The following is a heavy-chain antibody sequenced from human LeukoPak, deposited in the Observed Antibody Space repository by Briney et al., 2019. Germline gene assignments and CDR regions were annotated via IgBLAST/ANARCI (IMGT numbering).Heavy chain of an antibody. CDR3: ARSRYSYGFGPIDY. J-gene: IGHJ4*02. V-gene: IGHV3-23*01. CDR1: GFTFSSYA. Sequence: QSGGSLRLSCAASGFTFSSYAMSWVRQAPGKGLEWVSLISGSGASTYYADSVKGQFTISRDNSKNTLYLQMNSLRAEDTAVYYCARSRYSYGFGPIDYWGQGTLVTVSS. CDR2: ISGSGAST. D-gene: IGHD5-18*01.